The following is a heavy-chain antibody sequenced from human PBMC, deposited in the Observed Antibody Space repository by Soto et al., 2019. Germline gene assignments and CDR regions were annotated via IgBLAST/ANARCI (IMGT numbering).Heavy chain of an antibody. D-gene: IGHD6-13*01. CDR1: GGSISSYY. Sequence: SETLSLTCTVSGGSISSYYWSWIRQPPGKGLEWIGYIYYSGSTNYNPSLKSRVTISVGTSKNQFSLKLSSVTAADTAVYYCARTAAGTGFDYWGQGTLVTVSS. J-gene: IGHJ4*02. CDR2: IYYSGST. V-gene: IGHV4-59*01. CDR3: ARTAAGTGFDY.